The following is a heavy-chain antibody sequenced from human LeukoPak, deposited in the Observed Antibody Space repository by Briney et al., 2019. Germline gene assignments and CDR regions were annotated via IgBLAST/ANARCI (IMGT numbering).Heavy chain of an antibody. CDR3: AKDLGYSSGWYEAS. CDR2: IQYDGTNK. Sequence: GGSLRLSCAASGFTFSSYAMHWVRQAPGKGLEWVTFIQYDGTNKYYADSVKGRFTISRDNSKNTLYLQMNSLRAEDTAVYYCAKDLGYSSGWYEASWGQGTLVTVSS. V-gene: IGHV3-30*02. J-gene: IGHJ4*02. CDR1: GFTFSSYA. D-gene: IGHD6-19*01.